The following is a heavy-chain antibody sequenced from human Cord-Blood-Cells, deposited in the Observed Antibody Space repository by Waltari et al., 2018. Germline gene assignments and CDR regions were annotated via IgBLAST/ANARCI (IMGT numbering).Heavy chain of an antibody. D-gene: IGHD2-21*01. Sequence: QVQLQESGPGLVKPSQTLSLTCTVSGGSISSGGYYWSWIRQHPGKGLEWIGYIYYSGSTYYIPSLKSRVTVSVDTSQTQFSRKLSSVTAAGTAVYSCSRTKADSAIAYWGQVTLVTVSS. CDR2: IYYSGST. CDR3: SRTKADSAIAY. V-gene: IGHV4-31*03. J-gene: IGHJ4*02. CDR1: GGSISSGGYY.